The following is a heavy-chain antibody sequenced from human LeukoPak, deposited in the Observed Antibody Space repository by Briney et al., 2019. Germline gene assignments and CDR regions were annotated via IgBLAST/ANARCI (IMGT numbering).Heavy chain of an antibody. CDR3: AIWGYCSSTSCYRTGAFDI. CDR1: GYTSTGYY. CDR2: INPNSGGT. Sequence: ASVKVSCKASGYTSTGYYMHWVRQAPGQGLEWMGWINPNSGGTNYAQKFQGRVTMTRDTSISTAYMELSRLRSDDTAAYYCAIWGYCSSTSCYRTGAFDIWGQGTMVTVSS. V-gene: IGHV1-2*02. D-gene: IGHD2-2*02. J-gene: IGHJ3*02.